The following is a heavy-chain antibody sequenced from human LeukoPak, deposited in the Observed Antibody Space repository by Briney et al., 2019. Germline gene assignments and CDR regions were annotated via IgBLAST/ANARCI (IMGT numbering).Heavy chain of an antibody. V-gene: IGHV3-30*02. J-gene: IGHJ4*02. CDR1: GFTFSSYG. D-gene: IGHD2-15*01. Sequence: PGGSLRLSCAASGFTFSSYGMHWVRQAPGKGLEWVAFIRYDGSNKYYADSVKGRFTISRDNSKNTPYLQMNSLRAEDTAVYYCAKDRLGIVVVVAATGYFDYWGQGTLVTVSS. CDR2: IRYDGSNK. CDR3: AKDRLGIVVVVAATGYFDY.